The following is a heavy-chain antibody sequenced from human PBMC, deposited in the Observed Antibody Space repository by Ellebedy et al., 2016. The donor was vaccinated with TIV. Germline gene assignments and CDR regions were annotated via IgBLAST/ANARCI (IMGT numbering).Heavy chain of an antibody. CDR1: GIIFSSYG. CDR3: ATERSRSYYNY. J-gene: IGHJ4*02. CDR2: INSDGSST. V-gene: IGHV3-74*03. Sequence: GESLKISCEASGIIFSSYGMHWVRHAPGKGLLWVSRINSDGSSTTYADSVKGRFTISRDNAKNTVYLQMNSMRLEDTAVYYCATERSRSYYNYWGQGTLVTVSS. D-gene: IGHD1-26*01.